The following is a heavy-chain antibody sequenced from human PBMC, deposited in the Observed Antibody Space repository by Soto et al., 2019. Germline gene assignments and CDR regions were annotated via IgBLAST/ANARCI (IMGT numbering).Heavy chain of an antibody. J-gene: IGHJ4*02. CDR2: ISSDGSTT. CDR1: GFTFSSCW. CDR3: ASLYSSAWARDH. D-gene: IGHD6-19*01. Sequence: PGGTLRLFCAASGFTFSSCWMHWVRQAPGKGLVWVSRISSDGSTTNYADSVKGRFTISRDNAKNTLYLQMENLRAEDTAVYYCASLYSSAWARDHWGQGTLVTVSS. V-gene: IGHV3-74*01.